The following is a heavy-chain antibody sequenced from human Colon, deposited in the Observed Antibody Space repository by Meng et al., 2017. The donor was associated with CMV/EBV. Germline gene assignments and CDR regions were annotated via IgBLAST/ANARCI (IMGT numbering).Heavy chain of an antibody. CDR2: INTSGRP. CDR1: GGSLGRHY. CDR3: VRDLTGEEDY. J-gene: IGHJ4*02. Sequence: SETLSLTCAVSGGSLGRHYWSWIRQSPGKGLEWIGAINTSGRPNYNPSLKSRVTISIDTSRNQFYLNVNSVTAADTAVYYCVRDLTGEEDYWGQGNLVTVSS. V-gene: IGHV4-34*01. D-gene: IGHD7-27*01.